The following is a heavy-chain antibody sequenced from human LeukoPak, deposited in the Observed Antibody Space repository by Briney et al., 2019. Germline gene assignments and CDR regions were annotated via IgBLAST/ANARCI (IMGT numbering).Heavy chain of an antibody. J-gene: IGHJ6*04. CDR3: ARNSGCSGGSCYFYYYYGMDV. CDR1: GGTFSSYA. D-gene: IGHD2-15*01. Sequence: GASVKVSCKASGGTFSSYAISWVRQAPGQGLEWMGGIIPIFGTANYAQKFQGRVTITADESTSTAYMGLSSLRSEDTAVYYCARNSGCSGGSCYFYYYYGMDVWGKGTTVTVSS. CDR2: IIPIFGTA. V-gene: IGHV1-69*13.